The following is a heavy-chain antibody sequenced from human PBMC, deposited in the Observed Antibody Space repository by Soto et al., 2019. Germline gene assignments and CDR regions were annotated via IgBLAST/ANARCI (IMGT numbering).Heavy chain of an antibody. Sequence: ASVKVSCKASDYTFASYGVSWVRQAPGQGLEWMGWISAYTGNTNYAQKFQGRVTLTTDTSTSTAYMELRSLTSDDTALYYCARDVDERLTGYYIPFDYLGQGTQVTVSS. J-gene: IGHJ4*02. CDR3: ARDVDERLTGYYIPFDY. D-gene: IGHD3-9*01. CDR1: DYTFASYG. CDR2: ISAYTGNT. V-gene: IGHV1-18*01.